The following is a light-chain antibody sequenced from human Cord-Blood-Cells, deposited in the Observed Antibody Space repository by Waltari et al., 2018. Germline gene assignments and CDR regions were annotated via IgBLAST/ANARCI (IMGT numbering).Light chain of an antibody. J-gene: IGLJ1*01. CDR2: DAS. CDR3: SSYTRSSPYV. Sequence: QSALTQPASVSGSPGQSITISCTGTSSDVGGYNYVSWYQQHPGKAPKLMIYDASKRPSGVSNRFSGSKSGNTASLTTSRLQAQDDADYYCSSYTRSSPYVFGTGTKVTVL. V-gene: IGLV2-14*01. CDR1: SSDVGGYNY.